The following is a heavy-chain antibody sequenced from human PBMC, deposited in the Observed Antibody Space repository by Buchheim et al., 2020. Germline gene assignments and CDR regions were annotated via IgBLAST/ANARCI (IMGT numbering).Heavy chain of an antibody. CDR1: GFTFSRYS. CDR3: ARDLIAVAGSGYGMDV. V-gene: IGHV3-33*08. J-gene: IGHJ6*02. Sequence: VQLVESGGGLVQPGGSLRLSCAASGFTFSRYSMNWVRQAPGKGLEWVAVIWYDGSNKYYADSVKGRFTISRDNSKNTLYLQMNSLRAEDTAVYYCARDLIAVAGSGYGMDVWGQGTT. CDR2: IWYDGSNK. D-gene: IGHD6-19*01.